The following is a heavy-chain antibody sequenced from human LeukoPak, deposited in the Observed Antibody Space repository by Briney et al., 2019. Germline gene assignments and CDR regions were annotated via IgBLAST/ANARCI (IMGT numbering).Heavy chain of an antibody. Sequence: SQTLSLTCAISGDSVSSNSAAWNWIRQSPSRGLEWLGRTYYRSKWYNDYAVSVKSRITINPDKSKNQFSLQLNSVTPEDTAVYYCARDLEDYYDSSGYYLDYWGQGTLVTVSS. D-gene: IGHD3-22*01. CDR3: ARDLEDYYDSSGYYLDY. CDR1: GDSVSSNSAA. CDR2: TYYRSKWYN. V-gene: IGHV6-1*01. J-gene: IGHJ4*02.